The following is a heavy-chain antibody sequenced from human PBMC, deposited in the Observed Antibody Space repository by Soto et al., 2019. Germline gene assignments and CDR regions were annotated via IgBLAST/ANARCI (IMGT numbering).Heavy chain of an antibody. CDR3: ASYVRGPAFYLDS. CDR2: ISAGDEE. D-gene: IGHD3-10*02. CDR1: GFAFDING. Sequence: GGSLRLSCAASGFAFDINGMTWVRQVPGKGLEWVSAISAGDEEYYADSVTGRFTISRDSSNNLLYLRMSSLRVEDTAVYYCASYVRGPAFYLDSWGQGTLVTVSS. V-gene: IGHV3-23*01. J-gene: IGHJ4*02.